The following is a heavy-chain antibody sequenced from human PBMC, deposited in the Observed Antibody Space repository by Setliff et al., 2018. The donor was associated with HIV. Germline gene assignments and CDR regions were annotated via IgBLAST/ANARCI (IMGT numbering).Heavy chain of an antibody. CDR1: GYSISSGYY. CDR3: ARGTTLNVVPDAFDI. J-gene: IGHJ3*02. D-gene: IGHD4-17*01. Sequence: SETLSLTCTVTGYSISSGYYWAWIRQPPGKGLEWIGYIYHAGNTYYNPSLKSRVTISVDTSKIQISLRLNSLTAADTAVYYCARGTTLNVVPDAFDIWGQGTMVTVSS. V-gene: IGHV4-38-2*02. CDR2: IYHAGNT.